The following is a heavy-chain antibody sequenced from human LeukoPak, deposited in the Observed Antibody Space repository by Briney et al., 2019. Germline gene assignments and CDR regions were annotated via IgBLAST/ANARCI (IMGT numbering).Heavy chain of an antibody. V-gene: IGHV1-69*02. CDR1: GGTFSSYT. CDR3: ARGPLGYCRSTRCPGFDP. D-gene: IGHD2-2*01. CDR2: IIPILGIA. Sequence: SVKVSCKASGGTFSSYTISWVRQAPGQGLEWMGRIIPILGIANYAQKFQGRVTITADKSTSTAYMELSSLRSEDTAVYYCARGPLGYCRSTRCPGFDPLGQGTLVTVSS. J-gene: IGHJ5*02.